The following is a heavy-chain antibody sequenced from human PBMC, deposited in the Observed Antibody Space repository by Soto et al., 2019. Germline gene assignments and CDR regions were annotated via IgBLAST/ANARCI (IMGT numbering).Heavy chain of an antibody. J-gene: IGHJ5*02. D-gene: IGHD6-25*01. Sequence: SETLSLTCTVSGGSISSYYWSWIRQPPGKGLEWIGYIYYSGSTNYNPSLKSRVTISVDTSKNQFSLKLSSVTAADTAVYYCAREGSYSSGENWFDPCGQRTLVTVSS. CDR2: IYYSGST. CDR1: GGSISSYY. V-gene: IGHV4-59*01. CDR3: AREGSYSSGENWFDP.